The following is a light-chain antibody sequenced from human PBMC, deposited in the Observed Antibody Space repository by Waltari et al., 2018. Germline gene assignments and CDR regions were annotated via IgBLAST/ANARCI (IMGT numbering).Light chain of an antibody. CDR3: QQYSSSSRT. V-gene: IGKV1-5*03. CDR2: KAP. Sequence: DIHMTQSPSPLSASVGDRVTITCRASQNVTNWLAWYQHKPGKAPKVLIYKAPSLESGVPSRFSGRGYGTEFTLTINSLQPDDVATYYCQQYSSSSRTFGQGTKVEVK. CDR1: QNVTNW. J-gene: IGKJ1*01.